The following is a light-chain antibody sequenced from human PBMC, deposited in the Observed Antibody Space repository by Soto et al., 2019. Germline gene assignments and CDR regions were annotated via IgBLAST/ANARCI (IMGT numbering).Light chain of an antibody. CDR3: QHYNSYSEA. J-gene: IGKJ1*01. Sequence: IQMTQSPSTLSASVGLRVTITCRASQSISSWLAWYQQKPGKAPKLLIYKASSLKSGVPSRFSGSGSGTEFTLTISSLQPDDSAPYYCQHYNSYSEAFGQGTKVDIK. CDR2: KAS. V-gene: IGKV1-5*03. CDR1: QSISSW.